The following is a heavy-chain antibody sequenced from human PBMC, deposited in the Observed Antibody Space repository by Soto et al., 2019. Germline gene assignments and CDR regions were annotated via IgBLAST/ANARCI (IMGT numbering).Heavy chain of an antibody. D-gene: IGHD2-2*01. J-gene: IGHJ6*02. CDR3: ARDKEDCSSTSYHPLGWYGMDV. V-gene: IGHV3-30-3*01. Sequence: QVQLVESGGGVVQPGRSLRLSCAASGFTFSSYAMHWVRQAPGKGLEWVAVISYDGSNKYYADSVKGRFTISRDNSKNTLYLQMNSLRAEDTAVYYCARDKEDCSSTSYHPLGWYGMDVWGQGTTVTVSS. CDR2: ISYDGSNK. CDR1: GFTFSSYA.